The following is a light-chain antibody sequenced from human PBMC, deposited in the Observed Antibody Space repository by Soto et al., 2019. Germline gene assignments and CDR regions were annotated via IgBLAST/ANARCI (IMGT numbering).Light chain of an antibody. V-gene: IGLV1-40*01. CDR1: RSNIGAGYD. J-gene: IGLJ2*01. CDR2: GNS. Sequence: QSVLTQPPSVSGAPGQRVTISCTGSRSNIGAGYDVHWYQQFPGTAPKLLIYGNSNRPSGVPDRFSGSKSGTSASLAITGLQAEDEADYYCQSYDSSLRIFGGGTKLTVL. CDR3: QSYDSSLRI.